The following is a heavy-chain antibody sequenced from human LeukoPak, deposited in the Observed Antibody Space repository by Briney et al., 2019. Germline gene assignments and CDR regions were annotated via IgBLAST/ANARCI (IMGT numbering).Heavy chain of an antibody. CDR2: IRGSGGGT. Sequence: PGGSLRLSCAVSGFTFSGYAMTWVRQAPGRGLEWVSSIRGSGGGTDYADSVRGRFTISRDNSKNTLYLQMNSLRAEDTAIYYCSRDPNGDYVGAFDFQRWGQGTLVTVSS. J-gene: IGHJ1*01. CDR1: GFTFSGYA. V-gene: IGHV3-23*01. CDR3: SRDPNGDYVGAFDFQR. D-gene: IGHD4-17*01.